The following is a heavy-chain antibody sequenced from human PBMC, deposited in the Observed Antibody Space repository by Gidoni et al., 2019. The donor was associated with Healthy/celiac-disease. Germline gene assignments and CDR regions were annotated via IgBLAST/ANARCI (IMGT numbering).Heavy chain of an antibody. CDR3: ARRGFTIFGNYYYGMDV. V-gene: IGHV5-51*01. D-gene: IGHD3-3*01. J-gene: IGHJ6*02. CDR2: IYPGDSDT. Sequence: EVKLVQSGAEVKKPGESLKISCRGSGYSFPTYWIGWGRQMPGKGLEWMGIIYPGDSDTRYSPSFQGQVTISADKSISTAYLQWSSLKASDTAMYYCARRGFTIFGNYYYGMDVWGQGTTVTVSS. CDR1: GYSFPTYW.